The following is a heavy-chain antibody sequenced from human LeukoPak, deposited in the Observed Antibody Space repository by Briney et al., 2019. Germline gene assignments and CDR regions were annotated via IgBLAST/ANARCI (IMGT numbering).Heavy chain of an antibody. CDR2: INPNSGGT. D-gene: IGHD2-2*02. CDR1: GYTFTGYY. J-gene: IGHJ6*03. CDR3: ARDRRPYCSSTSCYTDYYYYYMDV. V-gene: IGHV1-2*02. Sequence: PGGSLRLSCAASGYTFTGYYMHWVRQAPGQGLEWMGWINPNSGGTNYAQKFQGRVTMTRDTSISTAYMELSRLRSDDTAVYYCARDRRPYCSSTSCYTDYYYYYMDVWGKGTTVTVSS.